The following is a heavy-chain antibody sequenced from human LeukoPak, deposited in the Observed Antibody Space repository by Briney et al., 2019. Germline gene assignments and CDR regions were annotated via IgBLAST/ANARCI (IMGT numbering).Heavy chain of an antibody. D-gene: IGHD6-6*01. Sequence: SENLSLTCSVSGGSIDTYYWSWIRQSPGKGLEWIGYIYYFGNTDYNPSLKSRATISVDKSKNQFSLKLNSVTAADTAVYYCARDTGSSNWFDPWGQGTLVTVSS. CDR2: IYYFGNT. J-gene: IGHJ5*02. CDR1: GGSIDTYY. V-gene: IGHV4-59*12. CDR3: ARDTGSSNWFDP.